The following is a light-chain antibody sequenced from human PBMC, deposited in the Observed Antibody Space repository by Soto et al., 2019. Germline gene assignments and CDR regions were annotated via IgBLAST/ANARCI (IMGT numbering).Light chain of an antibody. CDR1: QSVSSS. J-gene: IGKJ3*01. Sequence: EIVMTQSPATLSVSPGERVTLSCRASQSVSSSLAWYQQKPGQAPRLRIYGASTRATGIPARFSGSGSGTEFTLTISSLQSEDFAVYYCQQYNNWPPFTFGPGTKVDIK. V-gene: IGKV3-15*01. CDR2: GAS. CDR3: QQYNNWPPFT.